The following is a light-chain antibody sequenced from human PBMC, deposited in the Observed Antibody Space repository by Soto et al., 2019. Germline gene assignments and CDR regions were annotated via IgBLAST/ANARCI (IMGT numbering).Light chain of an antibody. Sequence: QSALTQPASVSGSPGQSITISCTGTSSDVGGYNYVSWYQQYPGKAPKLMIYDVNNRPSGVSNRFSGSKSGNTASLTISGLQGEDEADYYCSSYTSSSTLYVFGTGTKLTVL. CDR3: SSYTSSSTLYV. V-gene: IGLV2-14*01. CDR2: DVN. CDR1: SSDVGGYNY. J-gene: IGLJ1*01.